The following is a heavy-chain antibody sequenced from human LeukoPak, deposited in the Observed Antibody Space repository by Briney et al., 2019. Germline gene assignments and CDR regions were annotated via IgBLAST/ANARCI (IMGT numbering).Heavy chain of an antibody. D-gene: IGHD3-22*01. CDR2: INHSGST. CDR1: GGSISSSSYY. V-gene: IGHV4-39*07. Sequence: SETLSLTCTVSGGSISSSSYYWSWIRQPPGKGLEWIGEINHSGSTNYNPSLKSRVTISVDTSKNQFSLKLSSVTAADTAVYYCARGRRGYDSSGYFTSGWFDPWGQGTLVTVSS. J-gene: IGHJ5*02. CDR3: ARGRRGYDSSGYFTSGWFDP.